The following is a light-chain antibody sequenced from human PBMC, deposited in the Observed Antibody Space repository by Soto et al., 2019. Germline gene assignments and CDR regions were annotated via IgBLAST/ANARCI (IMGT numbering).Light chain of an antibody. Sequence: ESVLTQSPGTLSLSPGERATLSCRASQSVSSNYLAWYQQKPGQAPRLLIYGASTRATGIPDRFSASGSGTDFTLTISRLEPEDSAVYYCQQHGSSPTWTFGQGTKVEIK. CDR2: GAS. CDR1: QSVSSNY. J-gene: IGKJ1*01. V-gene: IGKV3-20*01. CDR3: QQHGSSPTWT.